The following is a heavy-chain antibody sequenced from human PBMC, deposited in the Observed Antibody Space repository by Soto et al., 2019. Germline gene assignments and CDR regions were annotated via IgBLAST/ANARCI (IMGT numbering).Heavy chain of an antibody. V-gene: IGHV4-31*03. Sequence: SETLSLTCTVSGGSISSPNFYWSWIRQHPGKGLEWIGHIYYNGTTYYNPTLKSRVSISVDTSKNQFSLVLSSLTAADPPLYYCARGPRLLIWFGELNDWGRGTLVTVSS. CDR1: GGSISSPNFY. J-gene: IGHJ4*02. CDR2: IYYNGTT. D-gene: IGHD3-10*01. CDR3: ARGPRLLIWFGELND.